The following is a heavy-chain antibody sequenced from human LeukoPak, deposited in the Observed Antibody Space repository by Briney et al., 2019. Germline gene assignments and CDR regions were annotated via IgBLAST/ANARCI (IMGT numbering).Heavy chain of an antibody. CDR3: ARGGRVTTAPMTNDY. J-gene: IGHJ4*02. Sequence: ASVKVSCKASGYTFTSYYMHWVRQATGQGLEWMGWMNPNSGNTGYAQKFQGRVTMTRNTSISTAYMELSSLRSEDTAVYYCARGGRVTTAPMTNDYWGQGTLVTVSS. V-gene: IGHV1-8*02. D-gene: IGHD4-17*01. CDR1: GYTFTSYY. CDR2: MNPNSGNT.